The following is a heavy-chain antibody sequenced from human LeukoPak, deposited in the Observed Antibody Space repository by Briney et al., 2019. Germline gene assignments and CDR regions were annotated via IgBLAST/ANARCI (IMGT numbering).Heavy chain of an antibody. CDR1: GDSISSSAYY. D-gene: IGHD2-8*02. J-gene: IGHJ4*02. CDR3: ARHYRTRGPCYLDY. CDR2: VYSNGIT. Sequence: SETLSLTCAVSGDSISSSAYYWAWIRQAPGKGLEWLGTVYSNGITYYNPSLKSRVTISVDTSKNQFSLKLSSVTAADTAVYHCARHYRTRGPCYLDYWGQGTLVTVSS. V-gene: IGHV4-39*01.